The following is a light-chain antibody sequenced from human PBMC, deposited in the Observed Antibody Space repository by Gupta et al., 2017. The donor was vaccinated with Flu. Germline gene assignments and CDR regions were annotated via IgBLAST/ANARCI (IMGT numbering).Light chain of an antibody. V-gene: IGLV2-8*01. J-gene: IGLJ1*01. CDR3: TSHAGSNSIYV. Sequence: SALTQPPSASGSPGQSVTIACTGTSSDVGHYNYVSWYQQHPGKAPKLIISEVNRRPSGVPDRFSGSKSGNTASLTVSGLQAEDEAYYYCTSHAGSNSIYVFGSGTKVTVL. CDR1: SSDVGHYNY. CDR2: EVN.